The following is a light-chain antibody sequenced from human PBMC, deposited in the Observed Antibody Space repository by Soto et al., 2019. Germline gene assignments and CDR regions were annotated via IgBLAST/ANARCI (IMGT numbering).Light chain of an antibody. J-gene: IGLJ2*01. CDR2: DVS. CDR3: SSYTSSTTRVV. Sequence: QSALTQPASVSGSPGQSITISCTGTSSDVGGYNYVSWYQQHPGKAPKLMIYDVSNRPSGVSNRFSGSKSGNTASLTISGLHAEDDADYYCSSYTSSTTRVVFGGGTKLTVL. CDR1: SSDVGGYNY. V-gene: IGLV2-14*03.